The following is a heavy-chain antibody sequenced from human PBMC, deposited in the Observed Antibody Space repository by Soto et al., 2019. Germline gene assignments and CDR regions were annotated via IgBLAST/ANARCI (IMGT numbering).Heavy chain of an antibody. CDR3: ARGRAYGSGSYYSEYYYGMDV. J-gene: IGHJ6*02. CDR2: IYYSGST. CDR1: GGSISSGDYY. Sequence: SETLSLTCTVSGGSISSGDYYWSWIRQPPGKGLEWIGYIYYSGSTYYNPSLKRRVTISVDTSKNQFSLKLSSVTAADTAVYYCARGRAYGSGSYYSEYYYGMDVWGQGTTVTVS. D-gene: IGHD3-10*01. V-gene: IGHV4-30-4*01.